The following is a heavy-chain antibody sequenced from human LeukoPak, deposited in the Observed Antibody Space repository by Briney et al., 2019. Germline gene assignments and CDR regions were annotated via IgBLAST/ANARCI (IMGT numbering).Heavy chain of an antibody. D-gene: IGHD2-15*01. Sequence: ASVKVSCKASGGPFSSYAISWVRQAPGQGLEWMGGIIPISGTTNYAQKFQGRVTITADKSTSTAYMELSSLRSEDTAVYYCATLCCGSYYMDVWGKGTTVTVSS. CDR3: ATLCCGSYYMDV. CDR1: GGPFSSYA. J-gene: IGHJ6*03. CDR2: IIPISGTT. V-gene: IGHV1-69*06.